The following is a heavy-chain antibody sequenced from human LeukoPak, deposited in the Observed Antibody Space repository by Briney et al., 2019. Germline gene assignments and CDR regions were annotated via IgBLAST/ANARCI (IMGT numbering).Heavy chain of an antibody. J-gene: IGHJ4*02. Sequence: GSLRLSCAASGFTFSSYSMNWVRQAPGKGLEWVSSISSSSSYIYYADSVKGRFTISRDNAKNSLYLQMNSLRAEDTAVYYCAKRARRVGYYGSGDFDYWGQGTLVTVSS. CDR2: ISSSSSYI. V-gene: IGHV3-21*04. D-gene: IGHD3-10*01. CDR1: GFTFSSYS. CDR3: AKRARRVGYYGSGDFDY.